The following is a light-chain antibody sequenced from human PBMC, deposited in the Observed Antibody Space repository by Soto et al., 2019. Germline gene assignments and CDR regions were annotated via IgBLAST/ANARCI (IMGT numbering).Light chain of an antibody. CDR3: QQYGSGIT. J-gene: IGKJ5*01. CDR1: QSVSSSY. V-gene: IGKV3-20*01. Sequence: EIVLTQSPGTLSLSSGERATLSCRASQSVSSSYLAWYQQRLGQAPRLLIFGSSSRATGIPDRFSGSGSGTDFTLTISRLEPEDFALYYCQQYGSGITFGQGTRLEIK. CDR2: GSS.